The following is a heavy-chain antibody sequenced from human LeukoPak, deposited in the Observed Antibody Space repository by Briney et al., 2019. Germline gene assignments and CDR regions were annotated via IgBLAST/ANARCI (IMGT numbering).Heavy chain of an antibody. CDR1: GGSLSSSRYY. Sequence: SETLSLTCTVSGGSLSSSRYYWGWIRQPPGKGLEWIGYIYYSGSTYYNPSLKSRVTISVDTSKNQFSLKLSSVTAADTAVYYCARDGNYYDSSGYYYERGPFDYWGQGTLVTVSS. V-gene: IGHV4-30-4*08. D-gene: IGHD3-22*01. J-gene: IGHJ4*02. CDR2: IYYSGST. CDR3: ARDGNYYDSSGYYYERGPFDY.